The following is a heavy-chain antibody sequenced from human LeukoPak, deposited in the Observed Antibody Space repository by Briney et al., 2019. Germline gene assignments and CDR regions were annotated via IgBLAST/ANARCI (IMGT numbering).Heavy chain of an antibody. CDR1: GFIFSNYA. CDR3: ARVSRMLVT. Sequence: GGSLRLSCATSGFIFSNYAVNWVRQAPGKGLEWVSIISGSGDTTYYADSVKGRFTISRDNSKNTLYLQMNSLRAEDTAVYYCARVSRMLVTWGQGTLVTVSS. CDR2: ISGSGDTT. J-gene: IGHJ5*02. D-gene: IGHD2-15*01. V-gene: IGHV3-23*01.